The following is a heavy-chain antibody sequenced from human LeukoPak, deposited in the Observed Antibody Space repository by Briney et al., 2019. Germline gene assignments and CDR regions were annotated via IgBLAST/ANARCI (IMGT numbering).Heavy chain of an antibody. V-gene: IGHV3-21*01. CDR1: GLAFSSYA. J-gene: IGHJ5*02. CDR2: ISSSGSYI. CDR3: ATLTAANNWFDP. Sequence: GGSLRLSCAASGLAFSSYAMSWVRQPPGKGLEWVSSISSSGSYIYYADSVKGRFTISRDNAKNSLYLQMNSLRAEDTAVYYCATLTAANNWFDPWGQGTLVTVSS. D-gene: IGHD6-13*01.